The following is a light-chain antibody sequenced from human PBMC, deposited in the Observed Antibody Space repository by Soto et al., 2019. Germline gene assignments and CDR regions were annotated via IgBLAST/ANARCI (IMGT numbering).Light chain of an antibody. Sequence: QSVLTQPPSVSGAPGQRVTISCTGSRSNIGAGYDVHWYQQLPGTAPKLLIYGNSNRPSGGPDRFSGSKSGTSASLAITGLQAEDEADYYCQSYDISLSGYVFGNGTKLTVL. V-gene: IGLV1-40*01. CDR1: RSNIGAGYD. CDR3: QSYDISLSGYV. CDR2: GNS. J-gene: IGLJ1*01.